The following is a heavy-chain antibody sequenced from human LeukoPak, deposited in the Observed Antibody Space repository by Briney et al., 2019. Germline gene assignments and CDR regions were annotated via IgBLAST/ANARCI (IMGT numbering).Heavy chain of an antibody. CDR3: ARDPGGYDWTRFDY. D-gene: IGHD5-12*01. V-gene: IGHV4-59*01. CDR1: GGSISSYY. Sequence: SETLSLTCAVSGGSISSYYWSWIRQPPGKGLEWIGYIYYSGSTNYNPSLKSRVTISVDPSKNQFSLKLSSVTAADTAVYYCARDPGGYDWTRFDYWGQGTLVTVSS. CDR2: IYYSGST. J-gene: IGHJ4*02.